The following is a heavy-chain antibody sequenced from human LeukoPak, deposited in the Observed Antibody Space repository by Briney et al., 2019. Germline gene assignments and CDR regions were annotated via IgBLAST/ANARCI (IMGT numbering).Heavy chain of an antibody. V-gene: IGHV1-2*06. CDR2: INPNSGGT. Sequence: GASVKVSCKASGYTFTGYYMHWVRQAPGQGLEWMRRINPNSGGTNYAQKFQGRVTMTRDTSISTAYMELSRLRSDDTAVYYCARVYYYDSSGYYYEAPPDYWGQGTLVTVSS. CDR3: ARVYYYDSSGYYYEAPPDY. CDR1: GYTFTGYY. D-gene: IGHD3-22*01. J-gene: IGHJ4*02.